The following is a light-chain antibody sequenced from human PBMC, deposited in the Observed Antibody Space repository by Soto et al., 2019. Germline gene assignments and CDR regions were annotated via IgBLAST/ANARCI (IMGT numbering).Light chain of an antibody. CDR1: QSVGIH. CDR2: GAS. V-gene: IGKV3-15*01. J-gene: IGKJ1*01. Sequence: EIVMTQSPATLSVSPGERATLSCRASQSVGIHLAWYQQRPGQSPRLLILGASTRATGIPARFSGSGSGTDFTLTLSSLQSEDFAVYYCQQYNRWPPWTFGQGTKVEIK. CDR3: QQYNRWPPWT.